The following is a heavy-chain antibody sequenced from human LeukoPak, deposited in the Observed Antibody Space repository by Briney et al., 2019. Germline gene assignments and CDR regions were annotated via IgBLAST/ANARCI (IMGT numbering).Heavy chain of an antibody. J-gene: IGHJ6*03. CDR2: LYYSGST. D-gene: IGHD1-7*01. V-gene: IGHV4-4*07. CDR3: TRGDGDWNFPYFYNMDV. CDR1: GGSISSYY. Sequence: SETLSLTCTVSGGSISSYYWSWIRQPAGKGLEWIGSLYYSGSTYYNPSLKSRVTISGDMSSNQFSLKLSSVTAADTAVYYCTRGDGDWNFPYFYNMDVWGKGTRVTVSS.